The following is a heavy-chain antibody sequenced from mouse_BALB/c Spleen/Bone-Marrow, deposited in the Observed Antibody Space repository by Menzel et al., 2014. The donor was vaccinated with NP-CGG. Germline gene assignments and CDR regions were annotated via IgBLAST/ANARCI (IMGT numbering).Heavy chain of an antibody. CDR2: INPYNDDT. J-gene: IGHJ4*01. CDR1: GYTFTSYV. Sequence: EVQLVESGPELVKPGASVMMSCKASGYTFTSYVIHWVKRKPGQGLEWIAYINPYNDDTKYNEKLKGKATLTSDKSSSTANMEFSSLTSEDSAVFYCARGGITNYYGLEYWGQGTSVTVSS. CDR3: ARGGITNYYGLEY. D-gene: IGHD2-4*01. V-gene: IGHV1-14*01.